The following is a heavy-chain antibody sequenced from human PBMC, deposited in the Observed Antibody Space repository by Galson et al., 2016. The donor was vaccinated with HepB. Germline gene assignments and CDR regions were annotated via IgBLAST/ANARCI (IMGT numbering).Heavy chain of an antibody. D-gene: IGHD3-3*01. CDR1: GSSFTSYW. J-gene: IGHJ4*02. V-gene: IGHV5-51*01. CDR3: ARLGVGFWSGYYYGYYFDY. CDR2: IYPGDSDT. Sequence: QSGAEVKKPGESLKISCKGSGSSFTSYWIGWVRQMPGKGLEWMGIIYPGDSDTRYSPSFQGQVTISADKSISTAYLQWSSLNASDTAMYYCARLGVGFWSGYYYGYYFDYWGQGTLVTVSS.